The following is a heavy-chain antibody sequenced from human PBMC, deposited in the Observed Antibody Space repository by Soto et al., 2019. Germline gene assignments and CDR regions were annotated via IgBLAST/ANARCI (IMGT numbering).Heavy chain of an antibody. CDR3: ARIRSLFSMTTVTIRYFDY. CDR1: GFSLSNARMG. J-gene: IGHJ4*02. V-gene: IGHV2-26*01. CDR2: IFSNDEK. D-gene: IGHD4-17*01. Sequence: SGPTLVNPTQTLTLTCTVSGFSLSNARMGVSWIRQPPGKTLERLAHIFSNDEKSYSTSLKSRLTISKDTSKSQVVLTMTNMDPVDTATYYCARIRSLFSMTTVTIRYFDYWGQGTLVTVSS.